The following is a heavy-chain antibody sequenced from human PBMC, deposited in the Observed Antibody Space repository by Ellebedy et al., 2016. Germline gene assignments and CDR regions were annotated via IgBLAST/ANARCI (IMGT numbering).Heavy chain of an antibody. CDR3: AHRSTNREVDY. J-gene: IGHJ4*02. V-gene: IGHV2-5*01. CDR1: GFSLDTSAVV. D-gene: IGHD1-14*01. CDR2: IYGNDDK. Sequence: SGPTLVKPPQTLTLTCTLSGFSLDTSAVVVGWIRQPPGKALEWLSFIYGNDDKRYRPSLRSRLTITKDTSKNQVLLTMTNMDPVDTGTYFCAHRSTNREVDYWGQGTLVTVSS.